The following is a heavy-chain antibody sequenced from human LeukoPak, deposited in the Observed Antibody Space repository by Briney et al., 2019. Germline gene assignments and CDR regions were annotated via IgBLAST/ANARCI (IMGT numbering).Heavy chain of an antibody. D-gene: IGHD4-17*01. CDR1: GFTFSSYS. CDR3: ARVVGDYGDHLLDY. V-gene: IGHV3-21*01. Sequence: GGSLRLSCAASGFTFSSYSMNWVRQAPGKGLEWVSSISSSSSYIYYADSVKGRFTISRDNAKNSLYLQMNSLRAEDTAVYYCARVVGDYGDHLLDYWGQGTLVTVSS. J-gene: IGHJ4*02. CDR2: ISSSSSYI.